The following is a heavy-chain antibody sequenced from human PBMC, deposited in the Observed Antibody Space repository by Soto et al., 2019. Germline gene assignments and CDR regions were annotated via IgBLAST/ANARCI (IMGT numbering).Heavy chain of an antibody. J-gene: IGHJ5*02. V-gene: IGHV4-34*01. CDR2: INHSGST. D-gene: IGHD3-10*01. Sequence: SETLSLTCAVYGGSFSGYYWSWIRQPPGKGLEWIGEINHSGSTNYNPSLKSRVTISVDTSKNQFSLKLSSVTAADTAVYYCARPYYGSGSYYNRPLNWFDPWGQGTLVTVSS. CDR1: GGSFSGYY. CDR3: ARPYYGSGSYYNRPLNWFDP.